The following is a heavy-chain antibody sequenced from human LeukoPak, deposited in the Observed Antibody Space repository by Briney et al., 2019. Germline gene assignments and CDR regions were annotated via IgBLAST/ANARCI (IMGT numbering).Heavy chain of an antibody. CDR1: GYSISSGYY. V-gene: IGHV4-38-2*01. CDR2: IYHSGST. D-gene: IGHD3-3*01. J-gene: IGHJ4*02. CDR3: ARHPPFWSGRYYFDY. Sequence: SETLSLTCAVSGYSISSGYYWGWIRQPPGKGLEWIGSIYHSGSTYYHPSLKSRVTISVDTSKNQFSLKLSSVTAADTAVYYCARHPPFWSGRYYFDYWGQGTLVTVSS.